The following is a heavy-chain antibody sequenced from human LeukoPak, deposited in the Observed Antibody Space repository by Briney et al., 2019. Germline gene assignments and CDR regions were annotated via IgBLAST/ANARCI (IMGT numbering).Heavy chain of an antibody. CDR3: AREAVTRNYFDY. CDR2: IYSGGST. CDR1: GFTVSSNY. D-gene: IGHD4-17*01. Sequence: PGGSLRLSCAAAGFTVSSNYMNWVRHAAGEGLEWVSVIYSGGSTYYADSVKGRFTISRDNSKNTLYLQMNSLRAEDTAVYYCAREAVTRNYFDYWGQGTLVTVSS. V-gene: IGHV3-53*01. J-gene: IGHJ4*02.